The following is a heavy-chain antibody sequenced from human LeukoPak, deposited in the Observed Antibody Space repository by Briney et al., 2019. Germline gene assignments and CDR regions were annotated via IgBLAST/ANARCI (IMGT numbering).Heavy chain of an antibody. V-gene: IGHV3-30-3*01. CDR2: ISYDGSNK. CDR3: PPPNRHFDY. CDR1: GFTFSSYA. Sequence: PGGSLRLSCAASGFTFSSYAMHWVRQAPGKGLEWVAVISYDGSNKYYADSAKGRFTISRDNSKNTLYLQMNSLRAEDTAVYYCPPPNRHFDYWGQGTLVTVSS. J-gene: IGHJ4*02.